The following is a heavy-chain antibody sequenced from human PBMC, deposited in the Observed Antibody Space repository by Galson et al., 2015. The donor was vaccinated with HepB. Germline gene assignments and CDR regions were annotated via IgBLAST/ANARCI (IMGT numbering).Heavy chain of an antibody. CDR1: GFTFSDYW. D-gene: IGHD3-10*02. CDR2: IEEDGTEK. CDR3: GRRGAMFD. Sequence: SLRLSCAASGFTFSDYWMTWVRQIPGKGLQWVANIEEDGTEKNYVDSVRGRFIISRDNVQDSLYLQMSSLRVEDTAVYYCGRRGAMFDWGQGSLVTVSS. V-gene: IGHV3-7*01. J-gene: IGHJ4*02.